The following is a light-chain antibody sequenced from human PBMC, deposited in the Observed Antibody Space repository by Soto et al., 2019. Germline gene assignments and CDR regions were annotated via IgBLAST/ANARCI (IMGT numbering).Light chain of an antibody. CDR2: DDN. CDR1: SSNIGGYS. Sequence: QSAMTQPPSVSAAPGQKVTISCSGSSSNIGGYSVSWYQQLPGTAPKLLIYDDNKRPSGIPDRFSGSKSGTSATLGITGFQTGDEADYYCGSWDSSLSAYVFGTGTKLTVL. CDR3: GSWDSSLSAYV. V-gene: IGLV1-51*01. J-gene: IGLJ1*01.